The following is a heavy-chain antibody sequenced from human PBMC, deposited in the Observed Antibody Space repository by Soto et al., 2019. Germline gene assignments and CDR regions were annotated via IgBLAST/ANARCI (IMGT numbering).Heavy chain of an antibody. Sequence: QVQMQESGPGLVKPSGTLSLTCTVSGDSMTRSVWWTWVRQPPGKGLEWIGEVFHTGNTNYNPSLKSRVTMSVDKSTNEFSLKVTSVPAADTAIYYCARKAWVRFDYWGQGALVTVSS. J-gene: IGHJ4*02. CDR3: ARKAWVRFDY. V-gene: IGHV4-4*02. D-gene: IGHD7-27*01. CDR1: GDSMTRSVW. CDR2: VFHTGNT.